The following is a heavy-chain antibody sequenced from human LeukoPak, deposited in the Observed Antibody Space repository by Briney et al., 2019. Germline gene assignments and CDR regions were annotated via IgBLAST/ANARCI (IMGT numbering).Heavy chain of an antibody. Sequence: GGSLRLSCAASGFTFEDYAMHWVRQVPGKGLEWVSGISWRSENIGYADSVKGRFTISRDNAKNTLYLQMNSLKTEDTAVYYCTTDYDSSGYYLLDAFDIWGQGTMVTVSS. V-gene: IGHV3-9*01. CDR2: ISWRSENI. CDR1: GFTFEDYA. J-gene: IGHJ3*02. D-gene: IGHD3-22*01. CDR3: TTDYDSSGYYLLDAFDI.